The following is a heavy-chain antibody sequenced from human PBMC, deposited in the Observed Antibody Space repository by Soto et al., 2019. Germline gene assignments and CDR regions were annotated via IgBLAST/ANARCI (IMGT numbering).Heavy chain of an antibody. CDR3: ASMDCSGGSCYSDWFDP. V-gene: IGHV1-69*02. J-gene: IGHJ5*02. CDR2: IIPILGIA. CDR1: GGTFSSYT. D-gene: IGHD2-15*01. Sequence: QVQLVQSGAEVKKPGSSVKVSCKASGGTFSSYTISWVRQAPGQGLEWMGRIIPILGIANYAQKFQGRVTITEDKSTSTAYMELSSLRSEDTAVYYCASMDCSGGSCYSDWFDPWGQGTLVTVSS.